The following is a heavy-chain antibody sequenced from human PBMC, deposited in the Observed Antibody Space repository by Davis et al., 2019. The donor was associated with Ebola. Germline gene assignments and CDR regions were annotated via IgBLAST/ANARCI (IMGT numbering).Heavy chain of an antibody. CDR3: AGHRYYYYGMDV. V-gene: IGHV5-10-1*01. CDR1: GNSYTSYW. D-gene: IGHD1-14*01. Sequence: GESLKISCEGSGNSYTSYWISWVRQMPGKGLEWMGRIDPSDSYTNYSPSFQGHVTISADKSISTAYLQWSSLKASDTAMYYCAGHRYYYYGMDVWGKGTTVTVSS. J-gene: IGHJ6*04. CDR2: IDPSDSYT.